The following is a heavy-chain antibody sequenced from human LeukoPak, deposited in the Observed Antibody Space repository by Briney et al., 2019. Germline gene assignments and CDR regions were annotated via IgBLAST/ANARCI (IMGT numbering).Heavy chain of an antibody. D-gene: IGHD3-22*01. CDR2: ISDSGGRT. Sequence: GGSLRLSCAVSGITLSNYGMSWVRQAPGKGLEWVAGISDSGGRTNYADSVKGRFTISGDNPKNTLYLQMNSLRAEDTAVYFCAKRGVVIRVILVGLHKEAYYFDSWGQGALVTVSS. V-gene: IGHV3-23*01. CDR3: AKRGVVIRVILVGLHKEAYYFDS. J-gene: IGHJ4*02. CDR1: GITLSNYG.